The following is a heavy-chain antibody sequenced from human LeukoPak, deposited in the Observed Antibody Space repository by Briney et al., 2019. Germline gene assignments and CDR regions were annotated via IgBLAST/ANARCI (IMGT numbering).Heavy chain of an antibody. CDR3: ARDYYDSGGYYNLDAFDI. D-gene: IGHD3-22*01. V-gene: IGHV3-48*03. CDR2: ISSSGTTL. J-gene: IGHJ3*02. CDR1: GFTFSSYQ. Sequence: GGSLRLSCAASGFTFSSYQMNWVRQAPGKGLEWVSYISSSGTTLYYADSVKGRFTTSRDNAKNSLYLQMNSLRAEDTAVYYCARDYYDSGGYYNLDAFDIWGQGTMVTVSS.